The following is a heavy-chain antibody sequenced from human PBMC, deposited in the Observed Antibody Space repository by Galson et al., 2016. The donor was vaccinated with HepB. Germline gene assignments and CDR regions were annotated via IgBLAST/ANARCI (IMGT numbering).Heavy chain of an antibody. V-gene: IGHV3-23*01. D-gene: IGHD3-9*01. Sequence: SLRLSCAASSFAFQNYAMTWVRQAPGKRLEWVSSVSGDGATTYYADSVRGRFTISRDNFKRTLYVQMNSLRAEDTAVYFCAKDSRGPTILRYFDYWGQGALVTVSS. CDR2: VSGDGATT. J-gene: IGHJ4*02. CDR1: SFAFQNYA. CDR3: AKDSRGPTILRYFDY.